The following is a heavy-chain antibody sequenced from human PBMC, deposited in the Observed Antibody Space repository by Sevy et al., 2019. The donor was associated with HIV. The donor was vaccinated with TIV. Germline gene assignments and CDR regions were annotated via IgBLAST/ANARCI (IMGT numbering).Heavy chain of an antibody. CDR3: ARDETWDAFDI. CDR1: GFTFSSYS. Sequence: GWSLRLSCAASGFTFSSYSMNWVRQAPGKGLEWVSSISGLSNYIYYADSVQGRFTISRDNAKNSLYLQMNSLTDEDTAVYYCARDETWDAFDIWGQGTMVTVSS. V-gene: IGHV3-21*01. CDR2: ISGLSNYI. J-gene: IGHJ3*02.